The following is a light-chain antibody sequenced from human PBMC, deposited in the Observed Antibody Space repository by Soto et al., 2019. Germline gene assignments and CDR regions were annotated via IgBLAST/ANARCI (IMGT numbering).Light chain of an antibody. J-gene: IGKJ2*01. CDR2: DAS. Sequence: DIQMTQSPSTLSASVGDRVTITCWASQSISSWLAWYQQKPGKAPKLLIYDASSLESGVPSRFSGSGSGTEFTLTISSLQPDDFATYYCQQYNSYSLFGQGTKLEIK. CDR3: QQYNSYSL. V-gene: IGKV1-5*01. CDR1: QSISSW.